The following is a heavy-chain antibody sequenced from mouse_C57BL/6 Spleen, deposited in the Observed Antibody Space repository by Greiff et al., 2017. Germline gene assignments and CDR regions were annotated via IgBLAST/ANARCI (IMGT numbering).Heavy chain of an antibody. Sequence: QVQLKQSGAELVRPGTSVKVSCKASGYAFTNYWIEWVKQRPGQGLEWIGLINPGSGGTNYNEKFKGKGTLTADKSTSTAYMQLRSLTSEDSAVYLCSCDAQCTAFEGAFDYWGQGTTLTVSS. D-gene: IGHD6-1*01. V-gene: IGHV1-54*01. J-gene: IGHJ2*01. CDR3: SCDAQCTAFEGAFDY. CDR2: INPGSGGT. CDR1: GYAFTNYW.